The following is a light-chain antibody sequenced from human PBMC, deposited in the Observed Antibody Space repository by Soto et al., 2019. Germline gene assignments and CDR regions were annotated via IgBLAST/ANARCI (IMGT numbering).Light chain of an antibody. Sequence: QSVLTQPASVSASPGQSITISCTGTSSDVGGYNHVAWYQQHPGEAPTLMIYDVSNRPSGVSNRFSGSKSGNTASLTISGLQAEDEADYYCGSYTSRSTYVFGTGTKVTVL. J-gene: IGLJ1*01. V-gene: IGLV2-14*01. CDR2: DVS. CDR1: SSDVGGYNH. CDR3: GSYTSRSTYV.